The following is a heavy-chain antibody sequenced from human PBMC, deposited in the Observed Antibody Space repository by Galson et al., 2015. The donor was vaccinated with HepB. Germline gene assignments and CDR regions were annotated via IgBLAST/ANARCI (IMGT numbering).Heavy chain of an antibody. D-gene: IGHD3-22*01. CDR1: GFTFSSYV. CDR2: ISGSGGST. Sequence: SLRLSCAASGFTFSSYVMSWVRQAPGKGLEWVSAISGSGGSTYYADSVKGRFTISRDNSKNTLYLQMNSLRAEDTAVYYCAKPISSGYEVFQHWGQGTLVTVSS. V-gene: IGHV3-23*01. J-gene: IGHJ1*01. CDR3: AKPISSGYEVFQH.